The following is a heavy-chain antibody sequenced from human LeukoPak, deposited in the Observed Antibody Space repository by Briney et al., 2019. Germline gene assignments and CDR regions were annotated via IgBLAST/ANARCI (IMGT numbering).Heavy chain of an antibody. CDR1: GGSINSYY. V-gene: IGHV4-59*01. CDR2: IYYSGST. CDR3: ARSYGSGSFYYFDY. J-gene: IGHJ4*02. Sequence: PSETLSLTCTVSGGSINSYYCSWIRQPPGKGLEWIGYIYYSGSTNYNPSLKSRVSISVDTSENQFSLKLSSVTAADTAVYYCARSYGSGSFYYFDYWGQGTLVTVSS. D-gene: IGHD3-10*01.